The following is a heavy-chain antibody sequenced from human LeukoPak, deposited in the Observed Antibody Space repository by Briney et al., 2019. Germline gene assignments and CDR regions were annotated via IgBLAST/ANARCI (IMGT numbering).Heavy chain of an antibody. Sequence: GGSLRLSCAASGFTFSSYSMNWVRQAPGKGLEWVSSISSSSSYIYYADSVKGRFTISRDNAKNTLSLQMNSLRAEDTAVYYCAGGGVYSSSPFDYWGQGTLVTVSS. V-gene: IGHV3-21*01. CDR1: GFTFSSYS. J-gene: IGHJ4*02. CDR3: AGGGVYSSSPFDY. D-gene: IGHD6-6*01. CDR2: ISSSSSYI.